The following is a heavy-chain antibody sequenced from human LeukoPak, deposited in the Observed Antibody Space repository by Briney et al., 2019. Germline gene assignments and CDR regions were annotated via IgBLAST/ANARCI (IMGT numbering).Heavy chain of an antibody. CDR2: TYSRSKWFN. D-gene: IGHD1-26*01. V-gene: IGHV6-1*01. J-gene: IGHJ4*02. Sequence: SQTLSLTCAISGDSLSSKSASWNSVRQSPSSGLEWLGRTYSRSKWFNDSAVSVKSLIAVNPDTSKNQFSLHLSSVTPDDTAVYYCARGTGSLDYWSQGTLVTVSS. CDR3: ARGTGSLDY. CDR1: GDSLSSKSAS.